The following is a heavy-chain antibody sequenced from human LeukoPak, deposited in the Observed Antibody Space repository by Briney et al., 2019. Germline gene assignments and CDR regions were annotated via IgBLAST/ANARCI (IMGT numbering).Heavy chain of an antibody. CDR2: ISGSGGST. CDR1: GFTFSSYA. J-gene: IGHJ4*02. D-gene: IGHD4-17*01. V-gene: IGHV3-23*01. CDR3: SKKGQNEDYGKPD. Sequence: QPGGSLRLSCAASGFTFSSYAMSWVRQAPGKGLEWVSAISGSGGSTYYADSVKDRFTISRDNSRSTLYLQMNSLRAEDTAVYYCSKKGQNEDYGKPDWGQGTLVTVSS.